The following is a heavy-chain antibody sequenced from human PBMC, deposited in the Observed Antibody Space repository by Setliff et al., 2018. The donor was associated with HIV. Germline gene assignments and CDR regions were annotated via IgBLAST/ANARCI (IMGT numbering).Heavy chain of an antibody. CDR2: ISDSGGNT. V-gene: IGHV3-23*01. Sequence: GGSLRLSCAASGFTFSSYAMNWVRQAPGKGLEWVSAISDSGGNTYYADSVKGRFTISRDSSKNTLYLQMNSLRAEDTAAYYCAKGVKWLGPWGQGTLVTVSS. CDR1: GFTFSSYA. CDR3: AKGVKWLGP. J-gene: IGHJ5*02. D-gene: IGHD3-16*01.